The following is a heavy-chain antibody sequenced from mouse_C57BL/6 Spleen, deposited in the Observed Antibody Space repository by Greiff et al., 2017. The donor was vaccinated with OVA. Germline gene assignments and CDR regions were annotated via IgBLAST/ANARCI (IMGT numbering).Heavy chain of an antibody. V-gene: IGHV8-8*01. J-gene: IGHJ4*01. Sequence: QVTLKESGPGILQPSQTLSLTCSFSGFSLSTFGMGVGWIRQPSGKGLEWLAHIWWDDDKYYNPALKSRLTISKDTSKNQVFLKIANVDTADTATYYCARIFPYYGSSRYAMDYWGQGTSVTVSS. D-gene: IGHD1-1*01. CDR1: GFSLSTFGMG. CDR2: IWWDDDK. CDR3: ARIFPYYGSSRYAMDY.